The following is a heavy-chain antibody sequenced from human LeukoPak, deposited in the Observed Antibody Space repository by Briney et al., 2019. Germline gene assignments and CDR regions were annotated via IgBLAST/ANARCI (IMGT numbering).Heavy chain of an antibody. CDR1: GGSISSYY. CDR2: IYYSGST. Sequence: TSETLSLTCTVSGGSISSYYWSWIRQPPGKGLEWIGYIYYSGSTNYNPSLKSRVTISVDTSKNQFSLKLSSVTAADTAVHYCARGTPFYYYYYGMDVWGQGTTVTVSS. J-gene: IGHJ6*02. V-gene: IGHV4-59*01. CDR3: ARGTPFYYYYYGMDV.